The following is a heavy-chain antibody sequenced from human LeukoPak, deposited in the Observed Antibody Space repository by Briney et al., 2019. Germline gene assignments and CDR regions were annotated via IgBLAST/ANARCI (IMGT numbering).Heavy chain of an antibody. J-gene: IGHJ5*02. Sequence: AASVKVSCKASGGTFSSYAISWVRQAPGQGLEWMGGIIPIFGTANYAQKFQGRVTITADESTSTAYMELSSLRSEDTAVYYCARERFGEYRGIYSFDPWGQGTLVTVSP. V-gene: IGHV1-69*13. D-gene: IGHD3-10*01. CDR1: GGTFSSYA. CDR3: ARERFGEYRGIYSFDP. CDR2: IIPIFGTA.